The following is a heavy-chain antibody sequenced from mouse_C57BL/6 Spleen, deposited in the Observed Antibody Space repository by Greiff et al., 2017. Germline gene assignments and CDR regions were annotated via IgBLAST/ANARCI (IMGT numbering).Heavy chain of an antibody. CDR3: ARTYYGSPHFDY. J-gene: IGHJ2*01. Sequence: VKLQQPGAELVKPGASVKLSCKASGYTFTSYWMHWVKQRPGQGLEWIGMIHPNSGSTNYNEKFKSKATLTVDKSSSTAYMQLSSLTSEDSAVYYCARTYYGSPHFDYWGQGTTLTVSS. V-gene: IGHV1-64*01. D-gene: IGHD1-1*01. CDR2: IHPNSGST. CDR1: GYTFTSYW.